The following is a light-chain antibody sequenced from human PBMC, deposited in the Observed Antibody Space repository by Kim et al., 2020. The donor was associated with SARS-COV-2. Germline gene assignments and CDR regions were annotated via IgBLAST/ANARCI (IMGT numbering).Light chain of an antibody. V-gene: IGKV2-30*02. CDR2: KAS. CDR1: RSLVHRDGNTY. CDR3: MQAIYWPWT. Sequence: DVVMTQSPLSLPVTLGQPASISCSSSRSLVHRDGNTYLNWFQQRPGQSPRRLIYKASNRDSGVPDRFSGSGSGTDFTLKISRVEAEDVGVYYCMQAIYWPWTFGQGTKVDIK. J-gene: IGKJ1*01.